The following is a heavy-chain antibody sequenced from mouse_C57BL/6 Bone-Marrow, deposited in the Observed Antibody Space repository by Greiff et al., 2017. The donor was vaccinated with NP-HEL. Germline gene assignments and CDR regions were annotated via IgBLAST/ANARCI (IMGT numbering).Heavy chain of an antibody. V-gene: IGHV1-81*01. CDR2: IYPRSGNT. CDR3: ARREVYDGYYYWYFDV. CDR1: GYTFTSYG. Sequence: VKLQESGAELARPGASVKLSCKASGYTFTSYGISWVKQRTGQGLEWIGEIYPRSGNTYYNEKFKGKATLTADTSSSTAYMELRSLTSEDSAVYFCARREVYDGYYYWYFDVWGTGTTVTVSS. J-gene: IGHJ1*03. D-gene: IGHD2-3*01.